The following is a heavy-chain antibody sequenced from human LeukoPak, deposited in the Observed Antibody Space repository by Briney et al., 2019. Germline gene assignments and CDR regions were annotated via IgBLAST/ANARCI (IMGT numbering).Heavy chain of an antibody. J-gene: IGHJ4*02. CDR1: GGSFSGYY. Sequence: SETLSLTCAVYGGSFSGYYWSWIRQSPGKGLEWIGETYHSGSTNYNPSLKSRVTISLDTSKNQFSLKLSSVTAADTAVYYCASLNYWGQGTLVTVSS. CDR3: ASLNY. V-gene: IGHV4-34*01. CDR2: TYHSGST.